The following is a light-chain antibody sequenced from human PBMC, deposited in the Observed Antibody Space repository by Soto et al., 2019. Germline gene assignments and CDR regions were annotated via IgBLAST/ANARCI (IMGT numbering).Light chain of an antibody. CDR1: QSVLYSPNNKNY. V-gene: IGKV4-1*01. CDR3: QQYYTNSWS. CDR2: WAS. J-gene: IGKJ1*01. Sequence: DIVTTQSPDSLAVSLGERATINCKSSQSVLYSPNNKNYLAWYQHKPGQPPKMLIYWASIRESGVPDRFSGSGSGTDFTLTISSLQSEDVAVYYCQQYYTNSWSFGQGTKVDIK.